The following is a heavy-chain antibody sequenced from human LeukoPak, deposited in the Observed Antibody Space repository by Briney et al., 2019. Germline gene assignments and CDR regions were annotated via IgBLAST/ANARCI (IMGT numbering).Heavy chain of an antibody. D-gene: IGHD5-18*01. J-gene: IGHJ4*02. Sequence: SGGSLRLSCAASGFSFSDYYMTWIRQAPGKGLEWVSYISSSSSYIYYADSVKGRFTISRDNAKNSLYLQMNSLRAEDTAVYYCARADSYVYYFDYWGQGTLVTVSS. CDR2: ISSSSSYI. V-gene: IGHV3-11*06. CDR3: ARADSYVYYFDY. CDR1: GFSFSDYY.